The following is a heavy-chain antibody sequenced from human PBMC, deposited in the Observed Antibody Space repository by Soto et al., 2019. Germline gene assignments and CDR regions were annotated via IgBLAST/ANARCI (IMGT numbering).Heavy chain of an antibody. CDR3: ARDEGYYYGSGSLLSYYYGMDV. V-gene: IGHV3-33*01. D-gene: IGHD3-10*01. Sequence: QVQLVESGGGVVQPGRSLRLSCAASGFTFSSYGMHWVRQAPGKGLEWVAVIWCDGSNKYYADSVKGRFTISRDNSKNTLYLQMNSLRAEDTAVYYCARDEGYYYGSGSLLSYYYGMDVWGQGTTVTVSS. CDR2: IWCDGSNK. J-gene: IGHJ6*02. CDR1: GFTFSSYG.